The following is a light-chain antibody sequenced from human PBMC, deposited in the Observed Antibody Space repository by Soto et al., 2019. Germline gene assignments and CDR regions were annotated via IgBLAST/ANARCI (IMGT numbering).Light chain of an antibody. CDR3: SSYAGDNTYV. CDR2: EVR. Sequence: QSALTQPPSASGSPGQSVTISCSGTDRDIGKFNYVSWYQQHPGTAPKVLIYEVRKRPSGVPDRFSGSKTGNTASLTVSGLQPDDEADYYCSSYAGDNTYVFGSGTKLTVL. V-gene: IGLV2-8*01. J-gene: IGLJ1*01. CDR1: DRDIGKFNY.